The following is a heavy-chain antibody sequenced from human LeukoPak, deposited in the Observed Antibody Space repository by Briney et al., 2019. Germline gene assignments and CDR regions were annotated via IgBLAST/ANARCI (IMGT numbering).Heavy chain of an antibody. CDR2: INPNSGAT. D-gene: IGHD5-24*01. CDR1: GYTFTGYY. V-gene: IGHV1-2*02. Sequence: ASVKVSCKASGYTFTGYYVHWVRQAPGQGLEWLAWINPNSGATNYLQKFQGRGTMTRDTSNSTAYMELRSLKSDDTAVYYCVRGGDGYNSPGGRFDYWGRGTLVAVSS. CDR3: VRGGDGYNSPGGRFDY. J-gene: IGHJ4*02.